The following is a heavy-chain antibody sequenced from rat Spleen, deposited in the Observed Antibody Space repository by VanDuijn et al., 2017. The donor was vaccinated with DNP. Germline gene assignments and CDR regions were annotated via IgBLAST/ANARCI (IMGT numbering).Heavy chain of an antibody. J-gene: IGHJ3*01. V-gene: IGHV5-20*01. CDR1: GFTFSDYY. CDR3: TTVAGYGWFPY. CDR2: ISNDGGTT. D-gene: IGHD4-3*01. Sequence: EVQLVESGGGLVQPGRSLKLSCAPSGFTFSDYYMAWVRQAPTKGLEWVASISNDGGTTYYRDSVKGRFTISRENTKSSLYLQMDSLRSEDTATYYCTTVAGYGWFPYWGQGTLVTVSS.